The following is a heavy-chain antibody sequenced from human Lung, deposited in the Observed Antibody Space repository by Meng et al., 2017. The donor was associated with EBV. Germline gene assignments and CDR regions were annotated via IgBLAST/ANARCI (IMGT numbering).Heavy chain of an antibody. CDR2: TYYRSKWYN. V-gene: IGHV6-1*01. Sequence: QVKLVPTRHRLVNPSPTLPLTCVISGDSVSSSSAAWTWIRQSPSRGLEWLGRTYYRSKWYNDYAVFVKSRITINPDTSKNQFSLQLNSVTPGDTAVYYCARGATSVFDLWGRGTLVTVSS. CDR1: GDSVSSSSAA. CDR3: ARGATSVFDL. J-gene: IGHJ2*01.